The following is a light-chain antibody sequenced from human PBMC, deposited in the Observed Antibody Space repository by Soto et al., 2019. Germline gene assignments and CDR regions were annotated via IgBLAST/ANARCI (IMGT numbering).Light chain of an antibody. CDR2: TNT. CDR1: SSNIGGST. CDR3: AAWDDSLSGWV. J-gene: IGLJ3*02. Sequence: QLVLTQPPSASGTPGQRVTISCSASSSNIGGSTVHWYQQLPGTAPKLLIYTNTQRPSGVPDRFSGSKSGTSASLGISGLQSEDEADYYCAAWDDSLSGWVFGGGTKLTVL. V-gene: IGLV1-44*01.